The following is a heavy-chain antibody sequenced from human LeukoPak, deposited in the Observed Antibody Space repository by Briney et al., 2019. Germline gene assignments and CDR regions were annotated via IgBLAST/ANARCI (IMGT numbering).Heavy chain of an antibody. CDR3: ARGREGGSYEYFQH. J-gene: IGHJ1*01. CDR1: GGTFRSYA. Sequence: SVKVSCKASGGTFRSYAISWVRQAPGQGLEWMGRIIPILGVANYAQKFQGRITITADKSTSTAYMDLSSLRSADTAVYYCARGREGGSYEYFQHWGQGTLVTVSS. V-gene: IGHV1-69*04. CDR2: IIPILGVA. D-gene: IGHD1-26*01.